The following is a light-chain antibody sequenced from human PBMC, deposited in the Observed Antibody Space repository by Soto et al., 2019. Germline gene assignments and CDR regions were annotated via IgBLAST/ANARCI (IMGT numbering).Light chain of an antibody. J-gene: IGKJ5*01. CDR3: QQYHNWPPIT. Sequence: EIVSTQSPGTLSLSPGETATLSCRAGQSINNYLAWYQQKLGQAPRLLIYGASTRATGIPARFSGSGSGTEFTLTISSLQSEDFAIYYCQQYHNWPPITFGQGTRLEIK. V-gene: IGKV3D-15*01. CDR1: QSINNY. CDR2: GAS.